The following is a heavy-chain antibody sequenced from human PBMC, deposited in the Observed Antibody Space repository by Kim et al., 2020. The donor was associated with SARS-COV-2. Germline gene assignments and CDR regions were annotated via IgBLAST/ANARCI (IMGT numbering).Heavy chain of an antibody. D-gene: IGHD2-15*01. CDR1: GGSISSGGYY. J-gene: IGHJ4*02. V-gene: IGHV4-31*03. Sequence: SETLSLTCTVSGGSISSGGYYWSWIRQHPGKGLEWIGYIYYSGSTYYNPSLKSRVTISVDTSKNQFSLKLSSVTAADTAVYYCARESVSLVGADLPYFDYWGQGTLVTVSS. CDR3: ARESVSLVGADLPYFDY. CDR2: IYYSGST.